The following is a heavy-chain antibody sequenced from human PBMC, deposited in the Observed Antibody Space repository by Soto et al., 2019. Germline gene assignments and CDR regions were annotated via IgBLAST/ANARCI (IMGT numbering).Heavy chain of an antibody. CDR1: GFTFSSYS. J-gene: IGHJ6*02. CDR3: ARDANGVTIFGVVTEPRYYYYGMDV. V-gene: IGHV3-48*02. D-gene: IGHD3-3*01. CDR2: ISSSSSSTI. Sequence: HPGGSLRLSCAASGFTFSSYSMNWVRQAPGKGLEWVSYISSSSSSTIYYADSVKGRFTISRDNAKNSLYLQMNSLRDEDTAVYYCARDANGVTIFGVVTEPRYYYYGMDVWGQGTTVTVSS.